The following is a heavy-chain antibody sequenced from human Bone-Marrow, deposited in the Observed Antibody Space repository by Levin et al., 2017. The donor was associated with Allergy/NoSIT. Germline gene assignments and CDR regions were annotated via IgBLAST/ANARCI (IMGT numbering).Heavy chain of an antibody. CDR3: ARGVMVRIGGVIASFALDV. CDR2: FDPEEGLT. J-gene: IGHJ6*02. D-gene: IGHD3-16*01. CDR1: GYKFTEVS. Sequence: GESLKISCKVDGYKFTEVSMHWVRQAPGKGLEWMGGFDPEEGLTIYAQNLQGRVTMTEDTTTDTAYMELSSLRADDTAVYFCARGVMVRIGGVIASFALDVWGQGTRVTVSS. V-gene: IGHV1-24*01.